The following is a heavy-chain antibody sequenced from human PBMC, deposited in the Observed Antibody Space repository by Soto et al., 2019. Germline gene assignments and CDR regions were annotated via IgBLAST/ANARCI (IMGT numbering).Heavy chain of an antibody. J-gene: IGHJ4*02. D-gene: IGHD3-10*01. V-gene: IGHV3-23*01. Sequence: EVQLLESGGGLVQPGGSLRLSCAASGFTFSSYAMSWVRQAPGKGLEWVSAISGSGGSTYYADSVKGRFTISRDNSKNTLYLQMNSLRAEDTAVYYCAKDMFDYYGSGSYPYYFDYWGQGTLVTVSS. CDR2: ISGSGGST. CDR1: GFTFSSYA. CDR3: AKDMFDYYGSGSYPYYFDY.